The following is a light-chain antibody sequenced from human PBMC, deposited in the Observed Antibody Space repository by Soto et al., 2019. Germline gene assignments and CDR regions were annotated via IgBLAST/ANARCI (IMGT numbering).Light chain of an antibody. V-gene: IGKV3-15*01. J-gene: IGKJ4*01. CDR1: QSVSSK. Sequence: EIVMTQSPATLSVSPGERATLSCRASQSVSSKLAWYQQKPGQAPRLLIYGASTWATGIPARFSGSGSGTEFPLTISRLQSEDFAVYYCQQYNNWPLTFGGGTKVEIK. CDR2: GAS. CDR3: QQYNNWPLT.